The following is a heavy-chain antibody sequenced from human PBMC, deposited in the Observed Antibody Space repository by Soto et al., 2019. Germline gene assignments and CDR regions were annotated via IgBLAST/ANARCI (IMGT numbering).Heavy chain of an antibody. D-gene: IGHD3-10*01. J-gene: IGHJ4*02. CDR3: VREFAGFDY. CDR2: ISRDGTST. CDR1: GFTFSRYW. V-gene: IGHV3-74*01. Sequence: GGSLRLSCAASGFTFSRYWMHWVRQAPGKGLVWVSRISRDGTSTAYADSVKGRFTISRDNAKNTLYLQINSLRAEDTAVYYCVREFAGFDYWGQGTLVTSPQ.